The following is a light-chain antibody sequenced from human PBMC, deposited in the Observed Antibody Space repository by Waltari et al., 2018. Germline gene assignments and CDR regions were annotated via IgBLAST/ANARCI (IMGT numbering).Light chain of an antibody. CDR3: QQRNYWPLCP. Sequence: RTIQSINNNLTWYQQKPDRAPGLLRYYGSNRPTGIPARCIGSGSGTDFSLTNSSLEPEDFAVYYCQQRNYWPLCPIGTGTKV. J-gene: IGKJ3*01. V-gene: IGKV3-11*01. CDR1: QSINNN. CDR2: YGS.